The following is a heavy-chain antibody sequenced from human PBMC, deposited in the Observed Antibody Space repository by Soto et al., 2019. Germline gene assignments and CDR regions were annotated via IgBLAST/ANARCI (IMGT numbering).Heavy chain of an antibody. V-gene: IGHV4-30-4*01. CDR3: ARLRWETETNYFDP. CDR1: GGSISSADHY. J-gene: IGHJ5*02. CDR2: IYHSGNT. Sequence: PSETLSLTCSVAGGSISSADHYWTWIRQPPGKGLEWMGYIYHSGNTHYNPSLKSRITISIDTSTNRFSLNLTSVTAADTAVYFCARLRWETETNYFDPRGQGALVTVSS. D-gene: IGHD4-17*01.